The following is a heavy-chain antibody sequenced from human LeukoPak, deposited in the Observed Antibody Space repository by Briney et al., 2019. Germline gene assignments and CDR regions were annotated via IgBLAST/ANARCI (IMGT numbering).Heavy chain of an antibody. V-gene: IGHV4-34*01. CDR2: INHSGST. J-gene: IGHJ6*03. CDR1: GGSFSGYY. D-gene: IGHD1-1*01. CDR3: ARVDDGTTGTTGYYYYMDV. Sequence: PSETLSLTCAVYGGSFSGYYWSWIRQPPGKGLEWIGEINHSGSTNYNPSLKSRVTISVDMSKNQFSLRLSSVTAADTAVYYCARVDDGTTGTTGYYYYMDVWGKGTTVTVSS.